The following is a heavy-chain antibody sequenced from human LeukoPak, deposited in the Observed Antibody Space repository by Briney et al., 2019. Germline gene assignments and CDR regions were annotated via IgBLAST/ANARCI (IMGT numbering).Heavy chain of an antibody. V-gene: IGHV3-21*01. Sequence: PGGSLRLSCAASGFTFSSYSMNWVRQAPGKGLEWVSSISSSSSYIYYADSVKGRFTISRDNAKNSLYLQMNSLRAEDTAGYYCAREWDIVVVVAATKAENAFDIWGQGTMVTVSS. CDR3: AREWDIVVVVAATKAENAFDI. J-gene: IGHJ3*02. CDR2: ISSSSSYI. D-gene: IGHD2-15*01. CDR1: GFTFSSYS.